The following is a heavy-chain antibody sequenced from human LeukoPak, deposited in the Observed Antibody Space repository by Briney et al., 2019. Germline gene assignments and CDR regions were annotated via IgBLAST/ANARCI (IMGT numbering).Heavy chain of an antibody. CDR1: GFTFVSYW. CDR2: IKQDGSEK. Sequence: GGSLRLSCAASGFTFVSYWMSWVRQAPGKGLEWVANIKQDGSEKYYVDSVKGRFTISRDNAKNALYLQMNSLRAEDTAVYYCASGYSGYGYFDDWGQGTLVTVSS. D-gene: IGHD5-12*01. J-gene: IGHJ4*02. CDR3: ASGYSGYGYFDD. V-gene: IGHV3-7*01.